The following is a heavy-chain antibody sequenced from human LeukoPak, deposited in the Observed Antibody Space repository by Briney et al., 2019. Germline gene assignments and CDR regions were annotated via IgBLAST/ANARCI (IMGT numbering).Heavy chain of an antibody. J-gene: IGHJ5*02. CDR1: GGSISSYY. Sequence: DPSETLSLTCTVSGGSISSYYWSWIRQPPGKGLEWIGYIYYSGSTNYNPSLKSRVTISVDTSENQFSLKLSSVTAADTAVYYCASSHYDFWSGLKPNWFDPWGQGTLVTVSS. CDR3: ASSHYDFWSGLKPNWFDP. D-gene: IGHD3-3*01. V-gene: IGHV4-59*01. CDR2: IYYSGST.